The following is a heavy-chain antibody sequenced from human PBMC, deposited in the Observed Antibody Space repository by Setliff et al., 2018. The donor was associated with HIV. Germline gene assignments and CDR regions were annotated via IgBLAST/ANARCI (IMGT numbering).Heavy chain of an antibody. V-gene: IGHV3-49*04. CDR3: TRGSKYSGYDTFDY. CDR2: IRSEAYGGTT. CDR1: GFFFKNAW. D-gene: IGHD5-12*01. Sequence: PGGSLRLSCAASGFFFKNAWMSWARQAPGKGLEWVGLIRSEAYGGTTEYAASVKGRFTISRDDSKSIAYLQMNSLKPEDTAVYYCTRGSKYSGYDTFDYWGQGTLVTVSS. J-gene: IGHJ4*02.